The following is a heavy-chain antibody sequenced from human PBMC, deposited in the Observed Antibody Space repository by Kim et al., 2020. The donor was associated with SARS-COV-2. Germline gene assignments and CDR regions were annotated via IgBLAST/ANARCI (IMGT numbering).Heavy chain of an antibody. Sequence: ASVKVSCKASGYTFTGYYMHWVRQAPGQGLEWMGRINPNSGGTNYAQKFQGRVTMTRDTSISTAYMELSRLRSDDTAVYYCARVVLDYDILTGYQDQYYFDYWGQGTLVTVSS. J-gene: IGHJ4*02. D-gene: IGHD3-9*01. CDR1: GYTFTGYY. CDR2: INPNSGGT. CDR3: ARVVLDYDILTGYQDQYYFDY. V-gene: IGHV1-2*06.